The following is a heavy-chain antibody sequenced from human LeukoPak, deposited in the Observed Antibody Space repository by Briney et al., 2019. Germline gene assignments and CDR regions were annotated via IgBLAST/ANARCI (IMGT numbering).Heavy chain of an antibody. Sequence: SETLSLTCAVYGGSFSGYYWSWIRQPPGKGLEWIGNIYYSGSTNYNPSLKSRVTISVDTSKNQFSLKLSSVTAADTAVYYCARGPRRWLQFSVSDAFDIWGQGTMVTVSS. J-gene: IGHJ3*02. V-gene: IGHV4-34*01. CDR2: IYYSGST. CDR3: ARGPRRWLQFSVSDAFDI. D-gene: IGHD5-24*01. CDR1: GGSFSGYY.